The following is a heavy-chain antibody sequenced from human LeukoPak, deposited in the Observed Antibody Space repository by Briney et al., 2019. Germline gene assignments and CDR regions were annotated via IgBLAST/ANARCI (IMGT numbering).Heavy chain of an antibody. CDR3: AGGTNSYGSYFDY. J-gene: IGHJ4*02. CDR2: INPNSGGT. Sequence: ASVTVSCKASGYTFTGYYMHWVRQAPGQGLEWMGWINPNSGGTNYAQKFQGRVTMTRDTSISTAYLELSRLRSDDTAVYYCAGGTNSYGSYFDYWGQGTLVTVSS. D-gene: IGHD5-18*01. V-gene: IGHV1-2*02. CDR1: GYTFTGYY.